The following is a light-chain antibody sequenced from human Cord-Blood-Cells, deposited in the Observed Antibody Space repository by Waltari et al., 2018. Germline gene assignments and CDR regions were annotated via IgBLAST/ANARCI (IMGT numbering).Light chain of an antibody. CDR2: DAS. V-gene: IGKV3-11*01. CDR1: QSVSSY. J-gene: IGKJ5*01. Sequence: EIVLTQSPATLSLSPGERATIPCRASQSVSSYLAWYQQNPGQAPRLLIYDASNRATGIPARFSGSGSGTDFTLTISSLEPEDFAVYYCQQRSNWLSITFGQGTRLEIK. CDR3: QQRSNWLSIT.